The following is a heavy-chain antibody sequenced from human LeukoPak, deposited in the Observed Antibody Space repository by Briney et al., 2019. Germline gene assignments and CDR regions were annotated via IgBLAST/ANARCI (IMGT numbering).Heavy chain of an antibody. D-gene: IGHD2-2*02. Sequence: SQTLSLTCTVSGGSIISGGYYCSWIRQHPGKGLGWIGYIYYSGSTYSNPPLKSRVTISEDTSKNQFTLNLSSVTAGDTAVDYCVSYCSSTNCYKGGVDPWGQGTLVTVSS. CDR3: VSYCSSTNCYKGGVDP. J-gene: IGHJ5*02. CDR1: GGSIISGGYY. V-gene: IGHV4-31*03. CDR2: IYYSGST.